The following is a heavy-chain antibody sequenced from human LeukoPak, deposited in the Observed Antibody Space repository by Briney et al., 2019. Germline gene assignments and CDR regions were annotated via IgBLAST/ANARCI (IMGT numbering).Heavy chain of an antibody. D-gene: IGHD2-2*01. V-gene: IGHV1-69*05. Sequence: SVKVSCKASGGTFSSYAISWVRQAPGQGLEWMGGIIPIFGTANYAQKFQGRVTITTDGSTSTAYMELSSLRSEDTAVYYCARDICCSTSCKIGYFDYWGQGTLVTVSS. J-gene: IGHJ4*02. CDR2: IIPIFGTA. CDR3: ARDICCSTSCKIGYFDY. CDR1: GGTFSSYA.